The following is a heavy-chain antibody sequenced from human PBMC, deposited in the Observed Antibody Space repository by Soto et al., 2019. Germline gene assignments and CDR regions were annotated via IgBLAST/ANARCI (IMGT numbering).Heavy chain of an antibody. CDR2: ISAYNGNT. CDR1: GYTFTSYG. CDR3: ARVTSNILTVYGGRGGWIDP. D-gene: IGHD3-9*01. Sequence: AASVKVSCKASGYTFTSYGISWVRQAPGQGLEWMGWISAYNGNTNYAQKLQGRVTMTTDTSTSTAYMELRSLRSDDTAVYYCARVTSNILTVYGGRGGWIDPWGQGTLVTVSS. V-gene: IGHV1-18*01. J-gene: IGHJ5*02.